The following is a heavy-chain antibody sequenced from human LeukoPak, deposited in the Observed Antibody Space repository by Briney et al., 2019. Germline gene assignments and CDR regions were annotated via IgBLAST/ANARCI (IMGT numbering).Heavy chain of an antibody. CDR1: GGSITGYY. Sequence: PSETLSLTCTVSGGSITGYYCGWIRQPPGKGLEWVGYIFSSGSTNYNPSLKSRVTISLDTSKSQFSLKLISVTASDTAAYYCARLTKFLTTYYPTPWGQGTLVSVSS. CDR2: IFSSGST. D-gene: IGHD2/OR15-2a*01. V-gene: IGHV4-59*08. CDR3: ARLTKFLTTYYPTP. J-gene: IGHJ5*02.